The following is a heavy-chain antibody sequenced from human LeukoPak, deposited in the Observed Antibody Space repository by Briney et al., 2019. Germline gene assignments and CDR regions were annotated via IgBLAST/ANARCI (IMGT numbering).Heavy chain of an antibody. CDR3: ASSYDSALTTASADSSGYYPDAFDI. CDR2: IIPIFGTA. Sequence: GASVKVSCKASGYTFTSYGISWVRQAPGQGLEWMGGIIPIFGTANYAQKFQGRVTITADKSTSTAYMELSSLRSEDTAVYYCASSYDSALTTASADSSGYYPDAFDIWGQGTMVTVSS. D-gene: IGHD3-22*01. CDR1: GYTFTSYG. J-gene: IGHJ3*02. V-gene: IGHV1-69*06.